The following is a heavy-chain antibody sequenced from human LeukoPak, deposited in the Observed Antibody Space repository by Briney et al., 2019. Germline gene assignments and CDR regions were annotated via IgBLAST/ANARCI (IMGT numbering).Heavy chain of an antibody. CDR1: GGSISSSSYY. V-gene: IGHV4-39*01. D-gene: IGHD6-19*01. J-gene: IGHJ4*02. Sequence: NPSEPLSLTCTVSGGSISSSSYYWGWIRQPPGKGLEWIGSIYYSGSTYYNPSLKSRVTISVDTSKNQFSLKLSSVTAADTAVYYCARLSIAVAFDYWGQGTLVTVSS. CDR2: IYYSGST. CDR3: ARLSIAVAFDY.